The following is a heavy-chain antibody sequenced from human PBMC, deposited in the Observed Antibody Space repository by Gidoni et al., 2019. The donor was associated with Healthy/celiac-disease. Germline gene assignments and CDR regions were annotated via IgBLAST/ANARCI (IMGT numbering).Heavy chain of an antibody. CDR1: GGSISSYY. J-gene: IGHJ4*02. CDR2: IYYSGST. CDR3: ARVRAGYQGVYFDY. Sequence: QVQLQESGPGLVKPSETLSLTCTVSGGSISSYYWTWIRQPPGKGLEWIGYIYYSGSTNYNPSLKSRVTISVDTSKNQFSLKLSSVTAADTAVYYSARVRAGYQGVYFDYWGQGTLVTVSS. D-gene: IGHD3-9*01. V-gene: IGHV4-59*01.